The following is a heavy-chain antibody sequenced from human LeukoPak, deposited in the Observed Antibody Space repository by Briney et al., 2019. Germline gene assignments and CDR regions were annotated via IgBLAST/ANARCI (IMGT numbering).Heavy chain of an antibody. D-gene: IGHD6-6*01. CDR2: IIPIFGTA. J-gene: IGHJ6*03. CDR1: GGTFSSYA. V-gene: IGHV1-69*13. CDR3: ARGIAARRAYYYYMDV. Sequence: ASVKVSCKASGGTFSSYAISWVRQAPGQGLEWMGGIIPIFGTANYAQKFQGRVTITADESTSTAYMELSSLRSEDTAVYYRARGIAARRAYYYYMDVWGKGTTVTVSS.